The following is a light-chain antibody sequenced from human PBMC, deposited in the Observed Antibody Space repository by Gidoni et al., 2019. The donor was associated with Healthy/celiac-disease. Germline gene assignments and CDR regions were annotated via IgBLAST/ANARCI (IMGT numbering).Light chain of an antibody. CDR1: QSVSSY. CDR3: ARGT. J-gene: IGKJ4*01. V-gene: IGKV3-11*01. Sequence: EIVLTQSPATLSLSPGERATLSCRASQSVSSYLAWYQQKPGQAPRLLIYDASNRATGIPARFSGSGSGTDFTLTISSLEPEDFAVYYCARGTFXGXTKVEIK. CDR2: DAS.